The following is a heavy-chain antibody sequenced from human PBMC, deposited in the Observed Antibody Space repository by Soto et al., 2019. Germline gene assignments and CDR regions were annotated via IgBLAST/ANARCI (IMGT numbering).Heavy chain of an antibody. J-gene: IGHJ5*02. CDR2: IYFSGST. CDR3: ARRKRFCSGDSCYPNWFDP. D-gene: IGHD2-15*01. Sequence: PSETLSLTCTVSGGSINSGNCYWGWIRQTPGKGLEWIGTIYFSGSTYYNPSLKSRVTISLDMSKNQFSLKLTSVTATDTAVYYCARRKRFCSGDSCYPNWFDPWGRGTLVTVSS. V-gene: IGHV4-39*01. CDR1: GGSINSGNCY.